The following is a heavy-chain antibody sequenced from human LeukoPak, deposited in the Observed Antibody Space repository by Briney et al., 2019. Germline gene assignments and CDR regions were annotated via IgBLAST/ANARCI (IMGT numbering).Heavy chain of an antibody. CDR3: ASHFWNYYRIDY. D-gene: IGHD3-3*02. V-gene: IGHV3-21*01. CDR1: GFSFSTYT. CDR2: ISGSGSYI. J-gene: IGHJ4*02. Sequence: GGSLRLSCAASGFSFSTYTMNWVRQAPGKGLEWVSSISGSGSYIYYGDSVKGRVTISRDNAKNSLFLQMNSLRAEDTAIYYCASHFWNYYRIDYWGQGILVTVSS.